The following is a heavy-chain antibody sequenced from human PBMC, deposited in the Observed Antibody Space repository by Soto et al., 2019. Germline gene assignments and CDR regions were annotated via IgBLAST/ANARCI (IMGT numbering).Heavy chain of an antibody. CDR3: ARGTGTFFRYYYGMDV. V-gene: IGHV1-69*01. CDR2: IIPIFGTA. Sequence: QVQLVQSGAEVKKPGSSVKVSCKASGGTSSSYAISWVRQAPGQGLEWMGGIIPIFGTANYAQKFQGRVTITADESTSTAYMELSSLRSEDTAVYYCARGTGTFFRYYYGMDVWGQGTTVTVSS. CDR1: GGTSSSYA. J-gene: IGHJ6*02. D-gene: IGHD1-7*01.